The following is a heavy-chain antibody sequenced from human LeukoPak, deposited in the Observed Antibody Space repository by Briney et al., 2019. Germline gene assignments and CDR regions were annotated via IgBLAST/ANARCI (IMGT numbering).Heavy chain of an antibody. CDR3: ARGSIVGATYYYYGMDV. J-gene: IGHJ6*02. V-gene: IGHV1-69*04. CDR2: IIPILGIA. CDR1: GSTFSSYA. D-gene: IGHD1-26*01. Sequence: ASVKVSCKASGSTFSSYAISWVRQAPGQGLEWMGRIIPILGIANYAQKFQGRVTITADKSTSTAYMELSSLRSEDTAVYYCARGSIVGATYYYYGMDVWGQGTTVTVSS.